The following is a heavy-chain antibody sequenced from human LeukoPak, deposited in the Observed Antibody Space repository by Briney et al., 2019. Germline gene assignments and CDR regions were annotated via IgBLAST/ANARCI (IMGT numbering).Heavy chain of an antibody. J-gene: IGHJ4*02. CDR2: IYYSGST. D-gene: IGHD3-10*01. V-gene: IGHV4-59*08. Sequence: SETLSLTCTVSGGSISSYYWSWIRQPPGKGLEWIGYIYYSGSTNYNPSLKSRVTISVDTSKNQFSLKLSSVTAADTAVYYCARLFTGEPNIETASDYWGQGTLVTVSS. CDR3: ARLFTGEPNIETASDY. CDR1: GGSISSYY.